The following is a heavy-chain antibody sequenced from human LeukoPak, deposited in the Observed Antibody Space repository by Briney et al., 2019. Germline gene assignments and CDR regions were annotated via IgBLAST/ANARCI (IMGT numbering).Heavy chain of an antibody. CDR2: ISYDGSNK. J-gene: IGHJ4*02. D-gene: IGHD2-15*01. V-gene: IGHV3-30*04. CDR3: ANSERVVAATLDF. Sequence: GRSLRLSCAASGFTFRSYAMPWVRQAPGKGLEWVAVISYDGSNKYYADSVKGRFTISRDNSKNTLYLQMNSLRAEDTAVYYCANSERVVAATLDFWGQGTLVTVPS. CDR1: GFTFRSYA.